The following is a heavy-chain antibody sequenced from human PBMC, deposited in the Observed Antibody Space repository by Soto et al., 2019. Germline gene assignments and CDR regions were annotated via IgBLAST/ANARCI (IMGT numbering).Heavy chain of an antibody. D-gene: IGHD2-15*01. CDR1: GYTFTSYG. CDR3: ARVVVVAARSGATKGNWFDP. J-gene: IGHJ5*02. CDR2: ISAYNGNT. Sequence: QVQLVQSGAEVKKPGASVKVSCKASGYTFTSYGISWVRQAPGQGLEWMGWISAYNGNTNYAQKLQGRVTMTTDTSPSTAYMERRSLRSDDTAVYYCARVVVVAARSGATKGNWFDPWGQGTLVTVSS. V-gene: IGHV1-18*01.